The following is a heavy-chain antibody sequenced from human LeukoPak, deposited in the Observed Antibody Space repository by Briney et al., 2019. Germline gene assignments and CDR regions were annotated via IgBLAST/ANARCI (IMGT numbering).Heavy chain of an antibody. Sequence: SVKVSCKASGGTFSSYAISWVRQAPGQGLEWMGGIIPIFGTANYAQKFQGRVTITTDESTSTAYMELSSLRSEDTAVYYCARVGSSSKKGAFDIWGQGTMVTVSS. CDR3: ARVGSSSKKGAFDI. V-gene: IGHV1-69*05. CDR2: IIPIFGTA. J-gene: IGHJ3*02. D-gene: IGHD6-6*01. CDR1: GGTFSSYA.